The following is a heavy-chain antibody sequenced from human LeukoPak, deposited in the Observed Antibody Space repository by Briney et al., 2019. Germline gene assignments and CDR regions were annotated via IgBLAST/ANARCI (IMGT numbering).Heavy chain of an antibody. CDR1: GFTFSSYG. CDR2: IRYDGGNK. J-gene: IGHJ6*03. CDR3: AKDEVTRGYYYVDV. V-gene: IGHV3-30*02. D-gene: IGHD4-11*01. Sequence: GGSLRLSCAASGFTFSSYGMQWVRQAPGKGLEWVAFIRYDGGNKYYADSVKGRFTISRDNSKNTLYLQMNSLRTEDTAVYYCAKDEVTRGYYYVDVWGKGTTVTVSS.